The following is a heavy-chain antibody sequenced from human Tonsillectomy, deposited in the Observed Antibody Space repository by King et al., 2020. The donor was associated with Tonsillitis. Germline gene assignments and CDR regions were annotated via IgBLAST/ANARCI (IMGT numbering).Heavy chain of an antibody. Sequence: HEQLVQSGAEVKKPGSSVKVSCKASGGTFSSYAISWVRQAPGQGLEWMGGIIPIFGTANYAQKFQGRVTITADESTSTAYMELRSLRSEDTAVYYCARGGYYYDSSGSDTLYYYYYGMDVWGQGPTVTVSS. V-gene: IGHV1-69*01. J-gene: IGHJ6*02. CDR2: IIPIFGTA. D-gene: IGHD3-22*01. CDR3: ARGGYYYDSSGSDTLYYYYYGMDV. CDR1: GGTFSSYA.